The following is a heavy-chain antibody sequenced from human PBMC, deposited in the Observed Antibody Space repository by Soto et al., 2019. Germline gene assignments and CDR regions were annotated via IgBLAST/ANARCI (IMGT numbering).Heavy chain of an antibody. J-gene: IGHJ6*03. D-gene: IGHD6-6*01. CDR3: ARHTGSWIAARRTYMDV. CDR1: GGSISSSSYY. Sequence: PSETLSLTCTVSGGSISSSSYYWGWIRQPPGKGLEWIGSIYYSGSTYYNPSLKSRVTISVDTSKNQFSLKLSSVTAADTAVYYCARHTGSWIAARRTYMDVWGKGTTVTVSS. V-gene: IGHV4-39*01. CDR2: IYYSGST.